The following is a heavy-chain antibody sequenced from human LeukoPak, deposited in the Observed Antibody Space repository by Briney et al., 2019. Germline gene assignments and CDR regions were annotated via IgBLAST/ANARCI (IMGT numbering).Heavy chain of an antibody. D-gene: IGHD3-22*01. Sequence: GGSLRLSGAASGFTFSSYDMHWVRQATGKGLDWVSAIGTAGDTYYPGSVKGRFTISRENAKNSLYLQMNSLRAGDTAVYYCARDNRRYDSSGYYYGDGAFDIWGQGTMVTVSS. CDR3: ARDNRRYDSSGYYYGDGAFDI. J-gene: IGHJ3*02. CDR1: GFTFSSYD. CDR2: IGTAGDT. V-gene: IGHV3-13*01.